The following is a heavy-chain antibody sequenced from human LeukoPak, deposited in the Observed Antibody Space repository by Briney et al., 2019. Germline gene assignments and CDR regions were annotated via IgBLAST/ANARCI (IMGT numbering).Heavy chain of an antibody. V-gene: IGHV3-23*01. Sequence: PGGSLRLSCAASGFTFSSYAMSWVRQAPGKGLEWVSAISGSGGSTYYADSVKGRFTISRDNSKSTLYLQMNSLRAEDTAVYYCAKADLFTVTHNWFDPWGQGTLVTVSS. J-gene: IGHJ5*02. CDR2: ISGSGGST. D-gene: IGHD4-11*01. CDR3: AKADLFTVTHNWFDP. CDR1: GFTFSSYA.